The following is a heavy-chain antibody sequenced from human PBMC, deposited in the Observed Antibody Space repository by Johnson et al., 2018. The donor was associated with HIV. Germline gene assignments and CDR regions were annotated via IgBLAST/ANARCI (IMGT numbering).Heavy chain of an antibody. CDR1: GFTFSSYG. Sequence: QVQLVESGGGVVQPGRSLRLSCAASGFTFSSYGMHWVRQAPGKGPEWVAVISYDGSKKYYTDSVKGRFTISRDNFKNTLYLQMNSLRAEDTAVYYCATPPGGDYWAFDIWGQGTMVTVSS. CDR2: ISYDGSKK. J-gene: IGHJ3*02. V-gene: IGHV3-30*03. CDR3: ATPPGGDYWAFDI. D-gene: IGHD4-17*01.